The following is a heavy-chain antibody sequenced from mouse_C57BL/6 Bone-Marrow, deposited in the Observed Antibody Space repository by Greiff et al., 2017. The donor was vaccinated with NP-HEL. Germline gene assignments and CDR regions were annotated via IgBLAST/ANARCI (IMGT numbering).Heavy chain of an antibody. Sequence: VQGVESGPELVKPGASVKISCKASGYAFSSSWMNWVKQRPGKGLEWIGRIYPGDGDTNYNGKFKGKATLTADKSSSTAYMQLSSLTSEDSAVYFCARLGLRRPSCWGQGTLVTVSA. D-gene: IGHD2-4*01. J-gene: IGHJ3*01. CDR2: IYPGDGDT. CDR1: GYAFSSSW. V-gene: IGHV1-82*01. CDR3: ARLGLRRPSC.